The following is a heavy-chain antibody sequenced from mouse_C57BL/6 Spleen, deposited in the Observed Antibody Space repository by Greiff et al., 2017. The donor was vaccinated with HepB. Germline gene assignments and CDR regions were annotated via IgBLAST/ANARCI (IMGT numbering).Heavy chain of an antibody. J-gene: IGHJ4*01. CDR2: ISDGGSYT. Sequence: EVMLVESGGGLVKPGGSLKLSCAASGFTFSSYAMSWVRQTPEKRLEWVATISDGGSYTYYPDNVKGRFTISRDNAKNNLYLQMSHLKAEDTAMYYGARGVYDYAMDYWGQGTSVTVSS. CDR3: ARGVYDYAMDY. V-gene: IGHV5-4*03. CDR1: GFTFSSYA.